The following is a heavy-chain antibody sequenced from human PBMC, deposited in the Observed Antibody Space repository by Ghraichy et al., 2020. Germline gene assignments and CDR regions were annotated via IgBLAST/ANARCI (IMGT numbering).Heavy chain of an antibody. V-gene: IGHV4-39*02. CDR1: GGSISSSSYY. CDR2: IYYSGST. Sequence: SQTLSLTCTVSGGSISSSSYYWGWIRQPPGKGLEWIGSIYYSGSTYYNPSLKSRVTISVDTSKNQFSLKLSSVTAADTAVYYCARERTGTTSYWGQGTLVTVSS. CDR3: ARERTGTTSY. J-gene: IGHJ4*02. D-gene: IGHD1-7*01.